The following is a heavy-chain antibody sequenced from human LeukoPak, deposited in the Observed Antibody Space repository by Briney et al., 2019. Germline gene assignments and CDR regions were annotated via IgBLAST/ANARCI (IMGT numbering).Heavy chain of an antibody. J-gene: IGHJ4*02. V-gene: IGHV5-10-1*01. D-gene: IGHD5-24*01. Sequence: GESLRISCKGSGYSFTSYWISWVRQTLGKGLEWMGRIDPSDSYTNYSPSFQGHVTISADKSISTAYLQWSSLKASDTAMFYCAREYHVEMVPRDWGQETLVTVSS. CDR2: IDPSDSYT. CDR3: AREYHVEMVPRD. CDR1: GYSFTSYW.